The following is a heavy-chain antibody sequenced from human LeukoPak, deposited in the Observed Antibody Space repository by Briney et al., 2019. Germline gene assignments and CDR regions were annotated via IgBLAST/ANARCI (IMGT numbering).Heavy chain of an antibody. V-gene: IGHV4-39*07. J-gene: IGHJ4*02. CDR2: IYYSGST. D-gene: IGHD6-19*01. CDR3: ARVFYSSGWYYGLYYFDY. Sequence: PSETLSLTCAVYGGSFSSYYWGWIRQPPGKGLEWIGSIYYSGSTYYNPSLKSRVTISVDTSKNQFSLKLSSVTAADTAVYYCARVFYSSGWYYGLYYFDYWGQGTLVTVSS. CDR1: GGSFSSYY.